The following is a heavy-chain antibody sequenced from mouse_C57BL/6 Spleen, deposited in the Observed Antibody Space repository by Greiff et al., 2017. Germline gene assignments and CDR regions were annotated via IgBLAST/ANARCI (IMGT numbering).Heavy chain of an antibody. V-gene: IGHV1-53*01. J-gene: IGHJ4*01. CDR1: GYTFTSYW. Sequence: VKLQQPGTELVKPGASVKLSCKASGYTFTSYWMHWVKQRPGQGLEWIGNINPSNGGTNYNEKLKSKAILNVDKSASTAYMQLSSLTSEDSAVYYCAGTFLYYSIMDYWGQGTSVTVSS. D-gene: IGHD2-1*01. CDR2: INPSNGGT. CDR3: AGTFLYYSIMDY.